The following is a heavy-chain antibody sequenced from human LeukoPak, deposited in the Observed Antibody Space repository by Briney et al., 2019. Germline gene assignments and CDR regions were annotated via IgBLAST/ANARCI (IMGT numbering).Heavy chain of an antibody. J-gene: IGHJ4*02. CDR2: IYPGDSDT. CDR3: ARRLRWYNFDY. Sequence: GESLQISCKGSGYIFTSYWIGWVRQMPGKGLEWMGIIYPGDSDTRYSPSFQGQVTISADKSISTAYLQWSSLKASDTAMYYCARRLRWYNFDYWGQGTLVTVSS. CDR1: GYIFTSYW. V-gene: IGHV5-51*01. D-gene: IGHD4-23*01.